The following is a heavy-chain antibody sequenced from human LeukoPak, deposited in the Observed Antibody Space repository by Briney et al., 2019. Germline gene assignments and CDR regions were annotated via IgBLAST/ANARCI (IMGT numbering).Heavy chain of an antibody. CDR2: INTNTGNP. CDR3: ARDSVVPAAIWFDP. V-gene: IGHV7-4-1*02. CDR1: GYTFTSYA. Sequence: ASVKVPCKASGYTFTSYAMNWVRQAPGQGLEWMGWINTNTGNPTYAQGFTGRFVFSLDTSVSTAYLQISSLKAEDTAVYYCARDSVVPAAIWFDPWGQGTLVTVSS. J-gene: IGHJ5*02. D-gene: IGHD2-2*01.